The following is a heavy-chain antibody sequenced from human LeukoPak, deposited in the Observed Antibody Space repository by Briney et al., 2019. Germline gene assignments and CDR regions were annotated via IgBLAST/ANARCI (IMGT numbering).Heavy chain of an antibody. D-gene: IGHD5-18*01. CDR1: GGSISSSSAY. V-gene: IGHV4-39*01. CDR2: IYYSKNT. CDR3: VSPRGFSYGYFDY. J-gene: IGHJ4*02. Sequence: PSETLSLTCTVSGGSISSSSAYWGWIRQPPGKGLEWIGSIYYSKNTYYNPSLKSRVTISADTSKNQFSLTLGSVSATDTAVYYCVSPRGFSYGYFDYWGQGSLVTVSS.